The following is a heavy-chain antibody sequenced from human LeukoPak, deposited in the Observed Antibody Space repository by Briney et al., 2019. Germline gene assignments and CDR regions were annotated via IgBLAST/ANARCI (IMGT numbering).Heavy chain of an antibody. Sequence: GGSLRLSCAASGFTFSSYSMNWVRQAPGKGLEWVSSISSSSSYIYYADSVKGRFTISRDNAKNSLYLQMNSLRAEDTAVYYCARDRARYCSGGSCYPFDYWGQGSLVTVSS. CDR2: ISSSSSYI. D-gene: IGHD2-15*01. V-gene: IGHV3-21*01. CDR1: GFTFSSYS. J-gene: IGHJ4*02. CDR3: ARDRARYCSGGSCYPFDY.